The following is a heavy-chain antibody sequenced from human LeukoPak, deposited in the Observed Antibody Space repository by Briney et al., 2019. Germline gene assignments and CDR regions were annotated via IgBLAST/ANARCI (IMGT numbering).Heavy chain of an antibody. J-gene: IGHJ4*02. CDR2: IIPIFGTA. CDR3: AGNSEIAVAGTWGFDY. CDR1: GGTFISYA. Sequence: ASVNVSCKGSGGTFISYAISWVRQAAGQGLEWMGGIIPIFGTANYAQKFQGRVTITTDEATSTAYMELSSLRSEDTAVYYCAGNSEIAVAGTWGFDYWGQGTLVTVSS. V-gene: IGHV1-69*05. D-gene: IGHD6-19*01.